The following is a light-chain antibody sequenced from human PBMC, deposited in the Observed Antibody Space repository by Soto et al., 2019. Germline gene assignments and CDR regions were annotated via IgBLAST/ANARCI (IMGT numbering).Light chain of an antibody. CDR3: QQYNSY. Sequence: ELVLTQSPGTLSLSPGERATLSCRAGRSVGTHLAWYQHKGGLAPRLLIYGASNRATGIPDRFSGSGSGTDFTLTISRLEPDDFATYYCQQYNSYFGQGTRLEI. J-gene: IGKJ5*01. CDR2: GAS. CDR1: RSVGTH. V-gene: IGKV3-20*01.